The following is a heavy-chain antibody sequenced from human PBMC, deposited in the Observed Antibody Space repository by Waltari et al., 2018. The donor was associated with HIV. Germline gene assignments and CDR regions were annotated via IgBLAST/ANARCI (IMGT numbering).Heavy chain of an antibody. Sequence: EVQLVESGGGLVQPGGSLRLSCEASGFIFSNSWLNWVRQAPGKGLEWVANINQDGSEKYYVDSVKGRFTISRDNAKNSLYLQMNNLRAEDTAVYYCAGEMPTIIGDAFDIWGQGTMVTISS. J-gene: IGHJ3*02. CDR1: GFIFSNSW. CDR2: INQDGSEK. CDR3: AGEMPTIIGDAFDI. V-gene: IGHV3-7*01. D-gene: IGHD3-16*02.